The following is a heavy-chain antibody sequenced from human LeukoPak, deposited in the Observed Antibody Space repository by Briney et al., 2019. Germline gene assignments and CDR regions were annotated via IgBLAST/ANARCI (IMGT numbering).Heavy chain of an antibody. CDR1: GYTFTVYA. CDR2: INAGNGNT. D-gene: IGHD1-26*01. J-gene: IGHJ3*02. Sequence: ASVKVSCKASGYTFTVYAMHWVRQAPGQRLEWMGWINAGNGNTKYSQKFQGRVTITRDTSASTAYMELSSLRSEDTAVFYCAREGLLLERAFDIWGQGTMVTVSS. CDR3: AREGLLLERAFDI. V-gene: IGHV1-3*01.